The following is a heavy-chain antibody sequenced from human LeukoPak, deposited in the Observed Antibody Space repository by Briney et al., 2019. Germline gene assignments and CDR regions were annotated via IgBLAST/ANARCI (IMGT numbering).Heavy chain of an antibody. CDR2: IYSGGST. J-gene: IGHJ2*01. V-gene: IGHV3-53*01. CDR3: AREYSSGWYGDRNWYFDL. CDR1: GFTFSSYA. D-gene: IGHD6-19*01. Sequence: SGGSLRLSCAASGFTFSSYAMSWVRQAPGKGLEWVSVIYSGGSTYYADSVKGRFTISRDNSKNTLYLQMNSLRAEDTAVYYCAREYSSGWYGDRNWYFDLWGRGTLVTVSS.